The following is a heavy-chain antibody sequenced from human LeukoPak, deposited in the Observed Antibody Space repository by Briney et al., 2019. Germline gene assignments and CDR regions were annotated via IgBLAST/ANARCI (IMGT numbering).Heavy chain of an antibody. CDR2: ISWNSGSI. CDR1: GFTFDDYA. D-gene: IGHD1-26*01. V-gene: IGHV3-9*01. J-gene: IGHJ4*02. CDR3: SKDIGWELQRSRGIDY. Sequence: GRSLRLSCAASGFTFDDYAMHWVRQAPGKGLEWVSGISWNSGSIGYADSVKGRFTISRDNAKNSLYLQMNSLRAEDTALYYCSKDIGWELQRSRGIDYWGQGTLVTVSS.